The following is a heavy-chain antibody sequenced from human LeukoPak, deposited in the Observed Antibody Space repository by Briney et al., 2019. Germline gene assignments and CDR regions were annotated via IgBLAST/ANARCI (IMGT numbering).Heavy chain of an antibody. J-gene: IGHJ4*02. CDR3: ARDVTAAGSPVFDY. V-gene: IGHV1-18*01. Sequence: GASVKVSCKASGGTFSSYAISWVRQAPGQGLEWMGWISAYNGNTNYAQKLQGRVTMTTDTSTSTAYVELRSLRSDDTAVYYCARDVTAAGSPVFDYWGQGTLVTVSS. D-gene: IGHD6-13*01. CDR2: ISAYNGNT. CDR1: GGTFSSYA.